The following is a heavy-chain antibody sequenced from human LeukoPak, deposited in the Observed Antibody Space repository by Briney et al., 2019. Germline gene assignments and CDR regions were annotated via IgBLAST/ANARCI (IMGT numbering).Heavy chain of an antibody. CDR3: AKRGVVIRVILVGFHKEAHYFDS. J-gene: IGHJ4*02. D-gene: IGHD3-22*01. CDR2: VDTAGDP. V-gene: IGHV3-13*05. Sequence: GGSLRLSCAASGFTFSSFGMHWVRHPTGKGREWVSSVDTAGDPYYASSVKGRFTISRDNPKNTLNLQMNSLRAEDRAVYFCAKRGVVIRVILVGFHKEAHYFDSWGQGALVTVSS. CDR1: GFTFSSFG.